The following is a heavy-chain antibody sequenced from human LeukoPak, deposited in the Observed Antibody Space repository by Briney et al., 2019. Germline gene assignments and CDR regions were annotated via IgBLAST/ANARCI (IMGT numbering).Heavy chain of an antibody. D-gene: IGHD4-17*01. CDR1: GFTFSSYA. J-gene: IGHJ5*02. Sequence: GGSLRLSCAASGFTFSSYAMSWVRQAPGKGLEWVSATSGSGGSTYYADTVKGRFTISRDNSKNTLYLQMNSLRAEDTAVYYCATYGRELWFDPWGQGTLVTVSS. CDR3: ATYGRELWFDP. V-gene: IGHV3-23*01. CDR2: TSGSGGST.